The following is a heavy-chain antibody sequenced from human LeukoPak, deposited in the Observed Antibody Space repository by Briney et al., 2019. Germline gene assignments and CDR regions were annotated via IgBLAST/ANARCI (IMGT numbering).Heavy chain of an antibody. D-gene: IGHD2-15*01. CDR2: IKQDGSEK. CDR1: GFTFSSYS. CDR3: ARDLRYCSGGSCKDAFDI. V-gene: IGHV3-7*01. Sequence: PGGSLRLSCAASGFTFSSYSMNWVRQAPGKGLEWVANIKQDGSEKYYVDSVKGRFTISRDSAKNSLYLQMNSLRAEDTAVYYCARDLRYCSGGSCKDAFDIWGQGTMVTVSS. J-gene: IGHJ3*02.